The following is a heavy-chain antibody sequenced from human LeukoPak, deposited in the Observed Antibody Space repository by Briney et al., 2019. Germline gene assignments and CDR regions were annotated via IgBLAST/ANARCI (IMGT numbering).Heavy chain of an antibody. V-gene: IGHV4-34*01. J-gene: IGHJ4*03. CDR3: ARGPTISETGYFDY. CDR1: GASFTGYY. CDR2: VDHRGDT. D-gene: IGHD1-1*01. Sequence: SETLSLTCAVYGASFTGYYWSWIRQSPGKGLQWIAEVDHRGDTNYNPSVKGRVTISVDTSKNQFSLKVTSLTAADTAVYYCARGPTISETGYFDYWGQGTLVTVSS.